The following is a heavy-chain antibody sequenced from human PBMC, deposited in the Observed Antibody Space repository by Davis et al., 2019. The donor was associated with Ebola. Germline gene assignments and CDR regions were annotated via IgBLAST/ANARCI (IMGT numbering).Heavy chain of an antibody. V-gene: IGHV1-2*04. D-gene: IGHD7-27*01. CDR1: GYTFTSYA. Sequence: ASVKVSCKASGYTFTSYAMHWVRQAPGQGLEWMGWINPNSGGTNYAQKFQGWVTMTRDTSISTAYMELSRLRSDDTAVYYCARGEENWGGAFDIWGQGTMVTVSS. CDR3: ARGEENWGGAFDI. J-gene: IGHJ3*02. CDR2: INPNSGGT.